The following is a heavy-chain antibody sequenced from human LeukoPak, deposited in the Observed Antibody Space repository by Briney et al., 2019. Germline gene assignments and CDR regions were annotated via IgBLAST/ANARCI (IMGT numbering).Heavy chain of an antibody. V-gene: IGHV3-30*02. Sequence: PGRSLRLSCAASGFTFSSYGMHWVRQAPGKGLEWVAFIRYDGSNKYYADSVKGRFTISRDNSKNTLYLQMNSLRAEDTAVYYCAKDRASVYSYGRGAYFQHWGQGTLVTVSS. D-gene: IGHD5-18*01. J-gene: IGHJ1*01. CDR2: IRYDGSNK. CDR3: AKDRASVYSYGRGAYFQH. CDR1: GFTFSSYG.